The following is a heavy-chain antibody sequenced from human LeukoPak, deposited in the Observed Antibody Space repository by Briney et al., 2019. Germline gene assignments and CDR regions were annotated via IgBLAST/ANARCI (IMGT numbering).Heavy chain of an antibody. V-gene: IGHV3-7*01. J-gene: IGHJ4*02. CDR2: INPDGGER. Sequence: GGSLRLSCAASGLTFSTYWMNWVRQAPGKGLEWVANINPDGGERRHVDSVQGRFTISRDNAKNSLYLQMNGLRVEDTAVYYCEGWGPSSNSWGQGTLVTVSA. CDR1: GLTFSTYW. CDR3: EGWGPSSNS. D-gene: IGHD1-26*01.